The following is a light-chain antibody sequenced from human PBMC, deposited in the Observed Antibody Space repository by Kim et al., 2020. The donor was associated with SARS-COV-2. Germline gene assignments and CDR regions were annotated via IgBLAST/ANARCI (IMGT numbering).Light chain of an antibody. CDR3: HQYSSSPET. CDR2: GVS. V-gene: IGKV3-20*01. Sequence: EVVLTQSPGTLSLSPGERATLSCRASETIFSNFLAWYQQRPGQAPRLLIYGVSTRANGIPDRFSGSGSGTDFTLTISRLEVEDFAVYYCHQYSSSPETFGQGTKVDIK. J-gene: IGKJ1*01. CDR1: ETIFSNF.